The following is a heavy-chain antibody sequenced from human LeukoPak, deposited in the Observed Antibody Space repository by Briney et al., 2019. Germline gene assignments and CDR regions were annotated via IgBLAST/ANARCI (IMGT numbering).Heavy chain of an antibody. J-gene: IGHJ3*02. V-gene: IGHV4-59*11. CDR1: GVSLSSHL. D-gene: IGHD3-3*01. CDR2: IYYSENN. CDR3: ARAGITFFGVVYDAFDI. Sequence: SETLSLTCTVSGVSLSSHLWSWMRQPPRKGLAWMGYIYYSENNNYTPSIKSLVTIAIDTSKNQFSLKLSSVTAADTAVYYCARAGITFFGVVYDAFDIWGQGTMVTVSS.